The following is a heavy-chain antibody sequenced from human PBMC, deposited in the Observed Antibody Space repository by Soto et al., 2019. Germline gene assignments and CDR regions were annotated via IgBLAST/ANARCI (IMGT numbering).Heavy chain of an antibody. CDR1: GYSFTSYW. Sequence: PVASLTLSCNGSGYSFTSYWIGWVRQMPGKGLEWMGIIYPGDSDTRYSPSFQGQVTISADKSISTAYLQWSSLKASDTAMYYCARCKWSFPSDVWGQGTTVTVSS. D-gene: IGHD3-10*01. CDR3: ARCKWSFPSDV. J-gene: IGHJ6*02. CDR2: IYPGDSDT. V-gene: IGHV5-51*01.